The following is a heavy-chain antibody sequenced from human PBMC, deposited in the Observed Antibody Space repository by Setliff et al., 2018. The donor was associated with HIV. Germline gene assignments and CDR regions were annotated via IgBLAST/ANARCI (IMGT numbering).Heavy chain of an antibody. CDR1: GGSFGDYH. D-gene: IGHD3-10*01. CDR2: IFRSGTT. V-gene: IGHV4-4*07. CDR3: ARDRHYSGLGSYGP. J-gene: IGHJ5*02. Sequence: SETLSLTCTLSGGSFGDYHWSWIRQPAGRDLEWIGRIFRSGTTDYKFSLKSRVTISIDTSRNQFSLRLTSVTAEDTAVYYCARDRHYSGLGSYGPWGPGTLVTVSS.